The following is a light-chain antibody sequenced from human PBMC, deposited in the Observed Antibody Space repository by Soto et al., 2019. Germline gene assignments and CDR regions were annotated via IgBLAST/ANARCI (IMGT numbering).Light chain of an antibody. J-gene: IGKJ1*01. CDR2: ASY. Sequence: IQLTQSPSSLSASVGDRVTITCRASQGIRNDLGWYQQKPGKAPQRLVFASYNLQSGVPSRFNGSGSGTEIPLTISRLQPEDCATYYCLQHNRYPRTVGQGTRVEIK. CDR1: QGIRND. CDR3: LQHNRYPRT. V-gene: IGKV1-17*01.